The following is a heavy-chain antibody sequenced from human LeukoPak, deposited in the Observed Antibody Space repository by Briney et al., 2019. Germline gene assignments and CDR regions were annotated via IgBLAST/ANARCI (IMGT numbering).Heavy chain of an antibody. Sequence: GGSLRLSCAASGFTFSSYWMHWVRQAPGKGLVWVSRINSDGSSTSYADSVKGRFTISRDNAKNTLYLQMNSLRAEDTAVYYCAKRNTMLRGGPCFDYWGQGLLVTVSS. CDR2: INSDGSST. D-gene: IGHD3-10*01. J-gene: IGHJ4*02. V-gene: IGHV3-74*01. CDR1: GFTFSSYW. CDR3: AKRNTMLRGGPCFDY.